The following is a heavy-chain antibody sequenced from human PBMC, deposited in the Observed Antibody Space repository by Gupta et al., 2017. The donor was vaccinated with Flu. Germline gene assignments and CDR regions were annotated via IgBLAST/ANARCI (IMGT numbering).Heavy chain of an antibody. D-gene: IGHD1-1*01. V-gene: IGHV3-21*01. CDR1: TFSSYS. J-gene: IGHJ4*02. Sequence: TFSSYSVNWVRQAPGKGLEWVSFISSSSSYRYDADSVKGRFTTSRDNSKKTLYLPMTKLGTEEPAVYYWARACEERGYFDYWGQGSLVPVP. CDR3: ARACEERGYFDY. CDR2: ISSSSSYR.